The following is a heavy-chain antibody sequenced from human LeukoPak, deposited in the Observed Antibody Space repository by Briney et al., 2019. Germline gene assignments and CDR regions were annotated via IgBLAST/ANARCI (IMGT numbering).Heavy chain of an antibody. CDR1: GGTFSCYA. Sequence: SVKVSCKASGGTFSCYAISWVRQAPGQGLEWMGGIIPIFGTANYAQKFQGRVTITADKSTSTAYMELSSLRSEDTAVYYCARAQAAAYPFDYWGQGTLVTVSS. D-gene: IGHD6-13*01. J-gene: IGHJ4*02. V-gene: IGHV1-69*06. CDR3: ARAQAAAYPFDY. CDR2: IIPIFGTA.